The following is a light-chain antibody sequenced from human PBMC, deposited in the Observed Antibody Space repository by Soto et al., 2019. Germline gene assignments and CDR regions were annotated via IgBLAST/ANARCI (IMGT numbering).Light chain of an antibody. CDR1: QSVSSSY. CDR3: QQYYSTWT. J-gene: IGKJ1*01. CDR2: GAS. V-gene: IGKV3-20*01. Sequence: EIVLTQSPGTLSLSPGERATLSCRASQSVSSSYLAWYQQRPGQAPRLLIYGASTRATGVPARFSGRGSGTEFTLTISSLQSEDFAVYYCQQYYSTWTFGQGTKVDIK.